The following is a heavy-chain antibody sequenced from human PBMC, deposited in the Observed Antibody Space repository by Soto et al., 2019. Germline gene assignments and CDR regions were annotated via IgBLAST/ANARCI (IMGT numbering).Heavy chain of an antibody. D-gene: IGHD3-9*01. V-gene: IGHV1-2*02. CDR1: GYSFIDYY. Sequence: QVQLVQSGAEVKKPGASVKVSCEASGYSFIDYYIHWVRQAPGQGFGWMGRISPKSGGTNYAQKFEGGVTMTWDTSRNTAYMELSSPISDDTAVYYCARPPGYISDWYYFDLWGQGTLVTVSS. CDR3: ARPPGYISDWYYFDL. CDR2: ISPKSGGT. J-gene: IGHJ4*02.